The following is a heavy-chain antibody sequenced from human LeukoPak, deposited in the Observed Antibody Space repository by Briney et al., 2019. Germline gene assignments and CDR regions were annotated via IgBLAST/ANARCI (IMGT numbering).Heavy chain of an antibody. J-gene: IGHJ4*02. CDR3: ARVRWLQPFDY. Sequence: SETLSLTCAVYGGTFSGCYWSWIRQPPGKWLEWIGEINHSGGTNYNPSLKSRVTISVDTSKNQFSLKLSSVTAADTAVYYCARVRWLQPFDYWGQGTLVTVSS. CDR2: INHSGGT. D-gene: IGHD5-24*01. CDR1: GGTFSGCY. V-gene: IGHV4-34*01.